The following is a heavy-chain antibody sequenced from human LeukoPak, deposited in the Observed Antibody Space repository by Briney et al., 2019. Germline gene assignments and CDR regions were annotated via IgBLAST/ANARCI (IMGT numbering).Heavy chain of an antibody. D-gene: IGHD3-10*01. CDR3: AKYPDVLLWFGEFDY. CDR1: GFTFSSYA. CDR2: ISGSGGST. V-gene: IGHV3-23*01. Sequence: GGSLRLSCAASGFTFSSYAMSWVRQAPGKGLEWVSAISGSGGSTYYADSVKGRFTISRDNSKNTLYPQMNSLRAEDTAVYYCAKYPDVLLWFGEFDYWGQGTLVTVSS. J-gene: IGHJ4*02.